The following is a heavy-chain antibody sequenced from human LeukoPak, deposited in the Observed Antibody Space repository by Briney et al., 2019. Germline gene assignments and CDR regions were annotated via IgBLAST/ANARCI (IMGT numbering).Heavy chain of an antibody. D-gene: IGHD6-19*01. J-gene: IGHJ6*03. CDR1: GFTFSSYG. CDR2: IRYDGSNK. Sequence: GSLRLSCAASGFTFSSYGMHWVRQAPGKGLEWVAFIRYDGSNKYYADSVKGRFTISRDNSKNTLYLQMNSLRAEDTAVYYCAKDWFGGSGRENYYYYYMDVWGKGTTVTISS. CDR3: AKDWFGGSGRENYYYYYMDV. V-gene: IGHV3-30*02.